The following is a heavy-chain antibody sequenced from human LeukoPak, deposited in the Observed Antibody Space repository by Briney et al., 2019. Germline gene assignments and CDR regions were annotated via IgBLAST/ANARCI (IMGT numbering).Heavy chain of an antibody. CDR1: GFTFSGSA. Sequence: GGSLRLSCAASGFTFSGSAMHWVRQASGKGLEWVGRIRSKANSYATAYAASVKGRLTISRDDSKNTAYLQMNSLKTEDTAVYYCTRLGDCSSTSCYGYWGQGTLVTVSS. J-gene: IGHJ4*02. D-gene: IGHD2-2*01. CDR2: IRSKANSYAT. V-gene: IGHV3-73*01. CDR3: TRLGDCSSTSCYGY.